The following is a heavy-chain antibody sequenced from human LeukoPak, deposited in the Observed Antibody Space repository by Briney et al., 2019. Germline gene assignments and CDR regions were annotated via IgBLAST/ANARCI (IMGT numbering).Heavy chain of an antibody. CDR1: GFTVSSNY. D-gene: IGHD1-1*01. J-gene: IGHJ4*02. Sequence: GGSLRLSCKVSGFTVSSNYMSWVPQAPGKGLEWVSIIHSVGDTFYADSVKGRFTISRDNSNNMVYLQMNSLTVEDTAVYYCARQGTGLDYWGQGTLVTVSS. CDR3: ARQGTGLDY. CDR2: IHSVGDT. V-gene: IGHV3-53*01.